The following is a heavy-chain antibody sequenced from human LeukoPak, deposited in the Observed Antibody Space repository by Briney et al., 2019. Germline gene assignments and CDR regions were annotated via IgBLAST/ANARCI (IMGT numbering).Heavy chain of an antibody. J-gene: IGHJ4*02. Sequence: ASVNVSCKSSGYMYTSHGIHWLRQAPRQGLEWMGWISAQNGNTNYMQQFLGRVTMTRDTSASTVYMELRSLKSDDTAVYYCARESNGGYGFDYWGQGTPVTVAS. CDR1: GYMYTSHG. CDR3: ARESNGGYGFDY. V-gene: IGHV1-18*01. D-gene: IGHD5-12*01. CDR2: ISAQNGNT.